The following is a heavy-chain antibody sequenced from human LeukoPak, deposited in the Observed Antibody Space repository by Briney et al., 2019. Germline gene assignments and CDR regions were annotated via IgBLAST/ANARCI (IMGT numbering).Heavy chain of an antibody. Sequence: GGSLRLSCAASGFTVSSNYMSWVRQAPGKGLEWVSAISGSGGSTYYADSVKGRFTISRDNSKNTLYLQMNSLRAEDTAVYYCAKDLPDYGDYRFDYWGQGTLVTVSS. J-gene: IGHJ4*02. CDR1: GFTVSSNY. CDR3: AKDLPDYGDYRFDY. D-gene: IGHD4-17*01. CDR2: ISGSGGST. V-gene: IGHV3-23*01.